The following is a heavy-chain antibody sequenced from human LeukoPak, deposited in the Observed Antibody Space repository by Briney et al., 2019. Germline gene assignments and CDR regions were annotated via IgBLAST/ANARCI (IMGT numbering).Heavy chain of an antibody. CDR3: ARDPHIVVVTAILNYYGMDV. CDR1: GFTFSSYG. J-gene: IGHJ6*02. V-gene: IGHV3-33*01. CDR2: IWYDGSNK. Sequence: PGGSLRLSCAASGFTFSSYGMHWVRQAPSKGLEGGAVIWYDGSNKYYADSVKCRFTISRDNSKNTLYLQMNSLRAEDTAVYYCARDPHIVVVTAILNYYGMDVWGQGTTVTVSS. D-gene: IGHD2-21*02.